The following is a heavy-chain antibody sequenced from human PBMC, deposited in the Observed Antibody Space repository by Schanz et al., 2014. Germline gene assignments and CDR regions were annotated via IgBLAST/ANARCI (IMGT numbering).Heavy chain of an antibody. CDR3: ARGREVVAKMFDV. D-gene: IGHD3-22*01. CDR2: IVGGGGRT. CDR1: GFTFSSYG. V-gene: IGHV3-NL1*01. J-gene: IGHJ3*01. Sequence: QVHLVESGGGVVQPGRSLRLSCAASGFTFSSYGMHWVRQAPGKGLEWVSSIVGGGGRTYYADSVKGRFTISRDNSKNTLYLQMNSLRAEDTGVYYCARGREVVAKMFDVWVQGTSVTVSS.